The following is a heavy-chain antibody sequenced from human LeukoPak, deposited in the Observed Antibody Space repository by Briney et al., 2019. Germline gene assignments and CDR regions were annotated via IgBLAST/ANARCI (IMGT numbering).Heavy chain of an antibody. V-gene: IGHV3-74*01. D-gene: IGHD3-22*01. CDR1: GFTFSSYW. CDR3: ARDLGQYYDTSDNWFDP. Sequence: GGSLRLSCAASGFTFSSYWMHWVRQAPGKGLVWVSRINSDGSSTSYADSVKGRFTISRDNAKNTLLLQMNSLRAEDTAVYYCARDLGQYYDTSDNWFDPWGQGTLVTVSS. CDR2: INSDGSST. J-gene: IGHJ5*02.